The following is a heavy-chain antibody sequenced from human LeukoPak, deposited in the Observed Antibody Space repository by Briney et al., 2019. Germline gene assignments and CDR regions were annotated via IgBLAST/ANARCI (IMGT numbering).Heavy chain of an antibody. CDR1: GSTFTGYY. V-gene: IGHV1-2*02. D-gene: IGHD2-2*01. Sequence: ASVKVSFKASGSTFTGYYMHWVRPAPGQGLEWMGWINPNSGGTNYAQKFQGRVTITRDKSISTAYMELSRLRSDDTAVYYCARVLSPEYQLLSSLTDYYMDGWGKGTTVTVSS. CDR2: INPNSGGT. J-gene: IGHJ6*03. CDR3: ARVLSPEYQLLSSLTDYYMDG.